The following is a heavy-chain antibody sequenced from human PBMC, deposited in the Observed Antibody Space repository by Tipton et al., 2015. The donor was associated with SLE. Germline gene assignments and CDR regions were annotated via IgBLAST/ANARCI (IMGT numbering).Heavy chain of an antibody. CDR2: IYPGDSDT. D-gene: IGHD1-1*01. Sequence: VQLVQSGPEVKKPGESLKISCKGSGYSFSNYWIGWVRQMPGEGLEWMGIIYPGDSDTKYSASFQGQVTISADKSINTAYLQWSSLKASDAAMYYCASGTLETRADRWGQGTLVTVSS. CDR3: ASGTLETRADR. CDR1: GYSFSNYW. J-gene: IGHJ5*02. V-gene: IGHV5-51*03.